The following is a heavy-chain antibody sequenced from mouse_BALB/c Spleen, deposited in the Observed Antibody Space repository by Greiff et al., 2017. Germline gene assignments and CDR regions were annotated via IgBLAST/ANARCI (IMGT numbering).Heavy chain of an antibody. J-gene: IGHJ1*01. V-gene: IGHV2-9*02. CDR2: IWAGGST. Sequence: VQLQESGPGLVAPSQSLSITCTVSGFSLTSYGVHWVRQPPGKGLEWLGVIWAGGSTNYNSALMSRLSISKDNSKSQVFLKMNSLQTDDTAMYYCARGDYYGYLYWYFDVWGAGTTVTVSS. D-gene: IGHD1-2*01. CDR1: GFSLTSYG. CDR3: ARGDYYGYLYWYFDV.